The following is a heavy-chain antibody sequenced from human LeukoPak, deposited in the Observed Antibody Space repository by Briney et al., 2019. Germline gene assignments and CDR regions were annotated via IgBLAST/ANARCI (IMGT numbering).Heavy chain of an antibody. J-gene: IGHJ6*02. CDR1: GFTFDDYA. V-gene: IGHV3-9*01. Sequence: GGSLRLSCAASGFTFDDYAMHWVRQAPGKGLEWVSGISWNSGSIGYADSVEGRFTISRDNAKNSLYLQMNSLRAEDTALYYCAKGDPYGSGSSKVYGMDVWGQGTTVTVSS. CDR2: ISWNSGSI. D-gene: IGHD3-10*01. CDR3: AKGDPYGSGSSKVYGMDV.